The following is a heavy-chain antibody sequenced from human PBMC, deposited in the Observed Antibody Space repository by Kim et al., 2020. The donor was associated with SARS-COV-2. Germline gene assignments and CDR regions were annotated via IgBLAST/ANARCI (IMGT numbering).Heavy chain of an antibody. D-gene: IGHD3-3*01. CDR1: GGTFSSYA. Sequence: SVKVSCKASGGTFSSYAISWVRQAPGQGLEWMGGIIPIFGTANYAQKFQGRVTITADESTSTAYMELSSLRSEDTAVYYCARELFTIFGVVITPNNWFDPWGQGTLVTVSS. V-gene: IGHV1-69*13. J-gene: IGHJ5*02. CDR2: IIPIFGTA. CDR3: ARELFTIFGVVITPNNWFDP.